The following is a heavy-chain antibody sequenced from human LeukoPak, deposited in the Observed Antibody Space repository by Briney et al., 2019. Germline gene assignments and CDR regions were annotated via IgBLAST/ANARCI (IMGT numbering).Heavy chain of an antibody. J-gene: IGHJ6*04. CDR3: ARRYGSGSYYYYHGMDV. D-gene: IGHD3-10*01. CDR1: GGSFSGYY. V-gene: IGHV4-34*01. Sequence: SETLSLTCAVYGGSFSGYYWSWIRQPPGKGLEWIGEINHSGSTNYNPSLKSRVTLSVDTSKNQFSLKLSSVTAADTAVYYCARRYGSGSYYYYHGMDVWGKGTTVTVSS. CDR2: INHSGST.